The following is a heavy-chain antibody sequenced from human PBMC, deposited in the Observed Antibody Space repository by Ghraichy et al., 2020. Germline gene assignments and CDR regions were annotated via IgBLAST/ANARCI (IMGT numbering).Heavy chain of an antibody. CDR3: AREDTWFGELPFPPSPYYFDY. D-gene: IGHD3-10*01. CDR2: IYYSGST. V-gene: IGHV4-38-2*02. CDR1: GYSISSGYY. Sequence: SQTLSLTCTVSGYSISSGYYWGWIRQPPGKGLEWIGSIYYSGSTYYNPSLKSRVTISVDTSKNQFSLKLSSVTAADTAVYYCAREDTWFGELPFPPSPYYFDYWGQGTLVTVSS. J-gene: IGHJ4*02.